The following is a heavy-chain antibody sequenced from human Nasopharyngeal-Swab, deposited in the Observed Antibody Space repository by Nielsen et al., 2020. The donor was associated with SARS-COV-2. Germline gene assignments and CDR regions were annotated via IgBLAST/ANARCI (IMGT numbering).Heavy chain of an antibody. V-gene: IGHV3-21*04. CDR3: ASPRGAA. J-gene: IGHJ4*02. D-gene: IGHD6-13*01. Sequence: GESLKISCAASGFTFSSYSMNWVRQAPGKGLEWVSSISSSSSYIYYADSVKGRFTISRDNSKNTLYLQMNSLRAEDTAVYYCASPRGAAWGQGTLVTVSS. CDR1: GFTFSSYS. CDR2: ISSSSSYI.